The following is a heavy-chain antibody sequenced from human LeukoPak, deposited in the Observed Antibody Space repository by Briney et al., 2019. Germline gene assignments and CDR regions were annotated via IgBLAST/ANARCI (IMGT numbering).Heavy chain of an antibody. Sequence: PSQTLSLTCTVSGASISSGGYYWIWLRQHPAKGLEWIGYIYYTGSTYYNPSLKSRVTMSVDTSKNQFSLTLSSVTAADTGVYYCANHCSGGTCYRYYFDHWGQGTLVTVSA. CDR1: GASISSGGYY. V-gene: IGHV4-31*03. CDR2: IYYTGST. J-gene: IGHJ4*02. CDR3: ANHCSGGTCYRYYFDH. D-gene: IGHD2-15*01.